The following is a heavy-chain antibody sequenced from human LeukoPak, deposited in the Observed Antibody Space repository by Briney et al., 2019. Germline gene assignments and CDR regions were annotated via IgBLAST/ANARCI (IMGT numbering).Heavy chain of an antibody. CDR3: ARDVIVGATDY. CDR2: IKQDGSEK. CDR1: GFTFSSYW. Sequence: GGSLRLSCAASGFTFSSYWMSWVRQAPGKGLEWVANIKQDGSEKYYVDSVKGRFAISRDNAKNSLYLQMNSLRAEDTAVYYCARDVIVGATDYWGQGTLVTVSS. V-gene: IGHV3-7*01. D-gene: IGHD1-26*01. J-gene: IGHJ4*02.